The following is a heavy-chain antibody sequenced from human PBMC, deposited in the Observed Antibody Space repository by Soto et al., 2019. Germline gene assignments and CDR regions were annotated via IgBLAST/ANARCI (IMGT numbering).Heavy chain of an antibody. CDR1: GFTFSSRG. Sequence: QVQLVESGGGAIRPGKSLRLACAASGFTFSSRGMHWVRQAPGKGLEWVAIISREGNTKFYGDSVKGRFAISRDNAKVTLYLQMNNLRVADSGVYYCVKEDDNYYFDYWGPGTLVTVSS. D-gene: IGHD1-1*01. CDR3: VKEDDNYYFDY. V-gene: IGHV3-30*18. J-gene: IGHJ4*02. CDR2: ISREGNTK.